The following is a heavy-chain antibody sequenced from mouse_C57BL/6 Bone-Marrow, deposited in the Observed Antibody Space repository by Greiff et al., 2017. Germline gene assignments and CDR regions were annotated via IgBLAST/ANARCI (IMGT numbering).Heavy chain of an antibody. Sequence: VQGVESGAELVRPGTSVKMSCKASGYTFTNYWIGWAKQRPGHGLEWIGDIYPGGGYTNYNEKFKGKATLTADNSSSTAYMQFSSLTSEDTAIYYCSVYYSNYGYFDVWGRGTTVTVSS. J-gene: IGHJ1*03. CDR2: IYPGGGYT. CDR1: GYTFTNYW. V-gene: IGHV1-63*01. CDR3: SVYYSNYGYFDV. D-gene: IGHD2-5*01.